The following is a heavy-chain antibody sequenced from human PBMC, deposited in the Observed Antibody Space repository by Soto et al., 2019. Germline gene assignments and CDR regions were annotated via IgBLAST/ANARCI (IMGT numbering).Heavy chain of an antibody. Sequence: SETLSLTCTVSGGSISSSSYYWGWIRQPPGKGLEWIGSIYYSGSTYYNPSLKSRVTISVDTSKNQFSLKLSSVTAADTAVYYCARLLWFGELSVRAFDIWGQGTMVTVSS. J-gene: IGHJ3*02. V-gene: IGHV4-39*01. D-gene: IGHD3-10*01. CDR2: IYYSGST. CDR1: GGSISSSSYY. CDR3: ARLLWFGELSVRAFDI.